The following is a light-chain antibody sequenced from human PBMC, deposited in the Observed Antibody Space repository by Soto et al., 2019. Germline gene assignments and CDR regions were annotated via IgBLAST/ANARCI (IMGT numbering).Light chain of an antibody. CDR2: AAS. V-gene: IGKV1-39*01. J-gene: IGKJ2*01. CDR1: QSISSY. CDR3: QQSYSTPHT. Sequence: DIQMTQSPSSLSASVGDRVTITCRASQSISSYLNWYQQKSGKAPKLLIYAASSLQSGVPSRVSGSGSGTDFTLTISSLQPEDFAAYYCQQSYSTPHTFGQGTNLEIK.